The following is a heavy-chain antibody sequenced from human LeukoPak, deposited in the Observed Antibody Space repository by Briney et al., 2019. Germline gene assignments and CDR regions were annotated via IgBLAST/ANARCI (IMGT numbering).Heavy chain of an antibody. Sequence: SETLSLTCAVYGGSFSGYYWSWIRQPPGKGLEWIGEINHSGSTNYNPSLKSRVTISVDTSKNQFSLKLSSVTAADTAVYYCARSSYSNYVPNYWGQGTLVTVSS. CDR3: ARSSYSNYVPNY. CDR1: GGSFSGYY. D-gene: IGHD4-11*01. V-gene: IGHV4-34*01. CDR2: INHSGST. J-gene: IGHJ4*02.